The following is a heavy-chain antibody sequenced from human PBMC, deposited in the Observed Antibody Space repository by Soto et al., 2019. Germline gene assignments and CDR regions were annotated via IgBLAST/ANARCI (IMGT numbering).Heavy chain of an antibody. CDR2: IITIFGIA. D-gene: IGHD2-2*01. CDR3: ASQGYCSSTSCSCWFDP. CDR1: GGTFSSYA. J-gene: IGHJ5*02. V-gene: IGHV1-69*04. Sequence: GASVKVSCKASGGTFSSYAISWVRQAPGQGLEWMGRIITIFGIANYAQKFQGRVTITADKSTSTAYMELSSLRSEDTAVYYCASQGYCSSTSCSCWFDPWGQGTLVTVS.